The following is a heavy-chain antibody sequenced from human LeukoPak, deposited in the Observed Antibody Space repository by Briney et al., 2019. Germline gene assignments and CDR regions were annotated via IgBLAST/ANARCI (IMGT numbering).Heavy chain of an antibody. V-gene: IGHV1-8*01. CDR2: MSSNSGNT. CDR1: GYTFTSSD. CDR3: AGGQPNWGFDF. D-gene: IGHD7-27*01. Sequence: ASVKVSCKASGYTFTSSDINWVRQATGQGLEWMGFMSSNSGNTGYAQKFQGRVTLTRNTSISTAYMELSSLRSDDTAVYYCAGGQPNWGFDFWGQGTLVTVSS. J-gene: IGHJ4*02.